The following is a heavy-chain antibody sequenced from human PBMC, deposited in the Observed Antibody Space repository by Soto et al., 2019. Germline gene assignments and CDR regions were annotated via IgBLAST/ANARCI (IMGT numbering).Heavy chain of an antibody. V-gene: IGHV4-34*01. CDR3: ARVGGPYYYGSGSRNYFDY. CDR1: GGYFSGYY. J-gene: IGHJ4*02. D-gene: IGHD3-10*01. CDR2: INHSGST. Sequence: PSETLSLTCAVYGGYFSGYYWSWIRHPPGKGLEWIGEINHSGSTNYNPSLKSRVTISVDTSKNQFSLKLSSVTAADTAVYYCARVGGPYYYGSGSRNYFDYWGQGTLVTVSS.